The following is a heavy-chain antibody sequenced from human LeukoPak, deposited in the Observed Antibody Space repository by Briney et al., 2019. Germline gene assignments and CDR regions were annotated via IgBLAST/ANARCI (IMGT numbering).Heavy chain of an antibody. D-gene: IGHD6-13*01. CDR2: ISSSSSYI. J-gene: IGHJ4*02. CDR1: GFTFSSYS. Sequence: GGSLRLSCAASGFTFSSYSMNWVRQAPGKGLEWVSSISSSSSYIYYADSVKGRFTISRDNAKNSLYLQMNSLRAEDTAVYYCARVPSSSSWSYYFDYWGQGTLVTVSS. V-gene: IGHV3-21*01. CDR3: ARVPSSSSWSYYFDY.